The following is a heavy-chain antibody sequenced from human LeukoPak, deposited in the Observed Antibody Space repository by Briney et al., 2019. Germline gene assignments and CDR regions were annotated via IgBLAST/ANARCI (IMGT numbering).Heavy chain of an antibody. Sequence: PSETLSLTCTVSGGSISSSSYYWGWIRQPPGKGLEWIGSIYYSGSTYYNPSLKSRVTIPVDTSKNQFSLKLSSVTAADTAVYYCARSTWIQLWSLGPYFDYWGQGTLVTVSS. CDR1: GGSISSSSYY. D-gene: IGHD5-18*01. CDR3: ARSTWIQLWSLGPYFDY. J-gene: IGHJ4*02. V-gene: IGHV4-39*07. CDR2: IYYSGST.